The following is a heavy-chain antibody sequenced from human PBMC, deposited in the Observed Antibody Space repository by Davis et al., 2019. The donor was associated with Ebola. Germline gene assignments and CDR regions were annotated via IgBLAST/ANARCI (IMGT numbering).Heavy chain of an antibody. CDR1: GFPFSQAW. D-gene: IGHD5-24*01. CDR3: VTMAAF. CDR2: IKSKNDGETT. Sequence: GESLKISCAAPGFPFSQAWLNWVRQAPGKGLEWVGRIKSKNDGETTDYAAPVRGRFTMSRDDSKNTLFLQMDSLKTEDTGIYFCVTMAAFWGQGTLVTVSS. J-gene: IGHJ4*02. V-gene: IGHV3-15*07.